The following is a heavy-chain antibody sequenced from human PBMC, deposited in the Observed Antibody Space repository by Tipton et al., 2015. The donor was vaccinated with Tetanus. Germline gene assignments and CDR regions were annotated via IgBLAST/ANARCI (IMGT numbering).Heavy chain of an antibody. CDR3: AKAGGDIVVVPAATRFVP. J-gene: IGHJ5*02. D-gene: IGHD2-2*01. V-gene: IGHV3-23*01. CDR1: GFTFSSYA. CDR2: ISGSGGST. Sequence: SLRLSCAASGFTFSSYAMSWVRQAPGKGLEWVSAISGSGGSTYYADSVKGRYTISRDNSKNTLDLQMNSLRAEDTAVDYCAKAGGDIVVVPAATRFVPWGQGTLVPVSS.